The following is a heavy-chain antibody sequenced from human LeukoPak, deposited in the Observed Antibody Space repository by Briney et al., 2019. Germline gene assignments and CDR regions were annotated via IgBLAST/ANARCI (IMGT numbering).Heavy chain of an antibody. CDR1: GDSVSNNSAA. Sequence: QTLSLTFAFSGDSVSNNSAAWNWLRQSPSKGLEWLGRTYYRSKWYNDYAVSVKSRITINPDTSKNQFYLQLNSVTPEDTAVYYCAREYSYAIDYWGQGTLVTVSS. J-gene: IGHJ4*02. D-gene: IGHD5-18*01. V-gene: IGHV6-1*01. CDR3: AREYSYAIDY. CDR2: TYYRSKWYN.